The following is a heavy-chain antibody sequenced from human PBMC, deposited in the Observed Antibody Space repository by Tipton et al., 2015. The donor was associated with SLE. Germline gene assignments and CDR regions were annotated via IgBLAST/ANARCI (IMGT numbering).Heavy chain of an antibody. D-gene: IGHD3-10*01. CDR1: GYSISSGYY. J-gene: IGHJ6*03. V-gene: IGHV4-38-2*01. Sequence: TLSLTCAVSGYSISSGYYWGWIRQPPGKGLEWIGSIFYSGSTHYNPSLKSRVTISVDTSKNQSSLKLSFVTAADTAVYYCARHQAGYYYYYMDVWGKGTTVTVSS. CDR2: IFYSGST. CDR3: ARHQAGYYYYYMDV.